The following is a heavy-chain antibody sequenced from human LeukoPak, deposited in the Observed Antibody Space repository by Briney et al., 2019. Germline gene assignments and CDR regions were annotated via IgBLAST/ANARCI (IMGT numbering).Heavy chain of an antibody. CDR1: GFTFSSYE. V-gene: IGHV3-48*03. CDR2: ISSSGSTI. Sequence: PGGTLRLSCAASGFTFSSYEMNWVRQAPGKGLEWVSYISSSGSTIYYADSVKGRFTISRDNAKNSLYLQMNSLRAEDTAVYYCARGGCSGGSCYSGFDYWGQGTLVTV. CDR3: ARGGCSGGSCYSGFDY. D-gene: IGHD2-15*01. J-gene: IGHJ4*02.